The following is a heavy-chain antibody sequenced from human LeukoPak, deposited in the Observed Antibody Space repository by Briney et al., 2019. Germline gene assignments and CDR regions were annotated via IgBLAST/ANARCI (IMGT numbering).Heavy chain of an antibody. Sequence: PGGSLRLSCAASGFTFRTYRMNWVRQAPGKGLEWVSYISGSSSTIYYADSVKGRFTVSRDNAKNSLYLQMNSLRAEDTAVYYCARVIIEADRSGVDYYYYMDVWGKGTTVTVSS. D-gene: IGHD3-22*01. CDR2: ISGSSSTI. CDR3: ARVIIEADRSGVDYYYYMDV. V-gene: IGHV3-48*01. J-gene: IGHJ6*03. CDR1: GFTFRTYR.